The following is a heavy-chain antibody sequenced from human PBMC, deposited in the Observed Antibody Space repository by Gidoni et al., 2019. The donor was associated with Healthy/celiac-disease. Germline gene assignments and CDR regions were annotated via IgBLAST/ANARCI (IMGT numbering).Heavy chain of an antibody. CDR2: INSDGSST. Sequence: EVQLVESGGGLVQPGGSLRLSCAASGFTFSSYWMHWVRQAPGKGLVWVSRINSDGSSTSYADSVKGRFTISRDNAKNTLYLQMNSLRAEDTVVYYCALDSSGWDYFDYWGQGTLVTVSS. CDR1: GFTFSSYW. J-gene: IGHJ4*02. CDR3: ALDSSGWDYFDY. V-gene: IGHV3-74*01. D-gene: IGHD6-19*01.